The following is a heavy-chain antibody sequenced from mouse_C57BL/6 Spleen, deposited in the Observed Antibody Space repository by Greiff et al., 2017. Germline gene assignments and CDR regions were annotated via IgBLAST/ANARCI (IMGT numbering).Heavy chain of an antibody. CDR1: GFTFSSYG. CDR3: ARDSRSLDY. V-gene: IGHV5-6*01. D-gene: IGHD1-1*01. CDR2: ISSGGSYT. J-gene: IGHJ4*01. Sequence: EVKLMESGGDLVKPGGSLKLSCAASGFTFSSYGMSWVRPTPDKRLEWVATISSGGSYTYYPDSVKGRFTISRDNAKNTLYLQMSSLKSEDTAMYYCARDSRSLDYWGQGTSVTVSS.